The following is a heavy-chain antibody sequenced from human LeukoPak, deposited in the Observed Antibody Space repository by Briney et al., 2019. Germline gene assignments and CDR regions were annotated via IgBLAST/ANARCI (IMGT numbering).Heavy chain of an antibody. CDR3: ARGTDPYKVAY. CDR2: IHPSGAL. J-gene: IGHJ4*02. V-gene: IGHV4-34*01. D-gene: IGHD1-1*01. Sequence: RSSETLSLTCAVYGGSFSGYYWSWLRQPPGKGLEWIGEIHPSGALHYNPSLESRINISPDTSMNQFSLKMSSVTIADTAVYYCARGTDPYKVAYWGPGTLVTVSS. CDR1: GGSFSGYY.